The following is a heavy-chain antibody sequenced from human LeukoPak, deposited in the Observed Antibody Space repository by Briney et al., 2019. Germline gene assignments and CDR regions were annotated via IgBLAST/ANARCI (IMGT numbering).Heavy chain of an antibody. CDR3: ARGLSDAWEVQAY. CDR2: MQTSGNT. D-gene: IGHD1-26*01. Sequence: SETLSLTCTVSGGSITSSGYFWTWIRQPAGTGLEWLGRMQTSGNTNYNPSLKGRVTISIDMSKNQFSLKLSSVTAADTAVYYCARGLSDAWEVQAYWGQGTLVTVSS. J-gene: IGHJ4*02. CDR1: GGSITSSGYF. V-gene: IGHV4-61*02.